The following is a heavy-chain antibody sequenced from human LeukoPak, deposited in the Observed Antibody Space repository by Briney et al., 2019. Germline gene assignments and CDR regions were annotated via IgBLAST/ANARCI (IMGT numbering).Heavy chain of an antibody. V-gene: IGHV4-34*01. CDR3: ARGLRTTMATYGMDV. D-gene: IGHD5-24*01. J-gene: IGHJ6*02. CDR2: INHSGST. Sequence: SPSETLSLTRAVYGGSFSGYYWSWIRQPPGKGLEWIGEINHSGSTNYNPSLESRVTISVDTSKNQFSLKLSSVTAADTAVYYCARGLRTTMATYGMDVWGQGTTVTVSS. CDR1: GGSFSGYY.